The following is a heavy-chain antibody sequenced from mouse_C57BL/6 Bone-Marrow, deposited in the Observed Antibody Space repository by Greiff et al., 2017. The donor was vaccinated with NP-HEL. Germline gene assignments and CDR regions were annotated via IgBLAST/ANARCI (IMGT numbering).Heavy chain of an antibody. V-gene: IGHV1-55*01. Sequence: QVQLQQPGAELVKPGASVKMSCKASGYTFTSYWITWVKQRPGQGLEWIGDIYPGSGSTNYNEKFKSKATLTVDTSSSTAYMQLRSLTSDDAAVYYCATGADYFDYGGQGTTLTVSS. CDR2: IYPGSGST. D-gene: IGHD3-3*01. J-gene: IGHJ2*01. CDR1: GYTFTSYW. CDR3: ATGADYFDY.